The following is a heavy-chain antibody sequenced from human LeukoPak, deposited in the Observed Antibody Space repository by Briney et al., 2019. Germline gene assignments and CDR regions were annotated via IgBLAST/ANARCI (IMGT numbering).Heavy chain of an antibody. J-gene: IGHJ6*03. CDR2: IRYDGSNK. Sequence: GGSLRLSCAASGFTFSSYGMHWVRQAPGKGLEWVAFIRYDGSNKYYADSVKGRFTISRDNSKNTLYLQMNSLRAEDTAVYYCAKSRRGTVTSYYYYMDVWGKGTTVTISS. D-gene: IGHD4-17*01. CDR1: GFTFSSYG. V-gene: IGHV3-30*02. CDR3: AKSRRGTVTSYYYYMDV.